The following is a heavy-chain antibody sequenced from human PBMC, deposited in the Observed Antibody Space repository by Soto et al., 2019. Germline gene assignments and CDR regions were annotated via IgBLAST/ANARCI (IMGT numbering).Heavy chain of an antibody. CDR2: ISSRSSDI. CDR3: ARDGGIAVAGSFDY. D-gene: IGHD6-19*01. J-gene: IGHJ4*02. CDR1: GFAFSSYS. Sequence: VQLVESGGGLVQPGGSLRLSCAASGFAFSSYSLNWVRQAPGKGLEWVSYISSRSSDIYYADSVKGRFTISRDNAKNSLYLQMNTLRDEDTAVYFCARDGGIAVAGSFDYWGQGTLVTVSS. V-gene: IGHV3-48*02.